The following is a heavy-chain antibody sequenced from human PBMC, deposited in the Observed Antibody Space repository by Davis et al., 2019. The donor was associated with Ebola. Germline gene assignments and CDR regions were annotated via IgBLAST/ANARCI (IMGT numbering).Heavy chain of an antibody. Sequence: ASVKVSCKVSGYTLTELSMHWVRRAPGKGLEWMGGFDPEDGETIYAQKFQGRVTMTEDTSTDTAYMELSSLRSEDTAVYYCATPARVQGVNYLDYRGQGTLVTVSS. CDR1: GYTLTELS. D-gene: IGHD3-10*01. J-gene: IGHJ4*02. CDR3: ATPARVQGVNYLDY. CDR2: FDPEDGET. V-gene: IGHV1-24*01.